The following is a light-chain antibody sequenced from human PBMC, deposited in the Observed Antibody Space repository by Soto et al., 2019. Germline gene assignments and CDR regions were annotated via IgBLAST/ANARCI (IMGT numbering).Light chain of an antibody. Sequence: IVMAQCLDTRAVYPGERTTLSFRAHHSITNSLACYQQTPGEAHRLLIYDASNRATGIPARFSGSGSREEFTLTISSLQAEDFAVYYYQKYNNRQTFGQGTKVDIK. CDR1: HSITNS. CDR3: QKYNNRQT. V-gene: IGKV3D-15*01. CDR2: DAS. J-gene: IGKJ1*01.